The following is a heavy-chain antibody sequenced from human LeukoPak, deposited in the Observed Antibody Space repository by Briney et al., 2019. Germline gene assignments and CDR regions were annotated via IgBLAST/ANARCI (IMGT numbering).Heavy chain of an antibody. D-gene: IGHD5-24*01. CDR1: GGTFSSYA. CDR3: ASLMATNNFDY. J-gene: IGHJ4*02. CDR2: IIPILGIA. V-gene: IGHV1-69*04. Sequence: PVKVSCKASGGTFSSYAISWVRQAPGQGLELMGRIIPILGIATYAQKFQGRVTITADKSTSTAYMELSSLRSEDTAVYYCASLMATNNFDYWGQGTLVTVSS.